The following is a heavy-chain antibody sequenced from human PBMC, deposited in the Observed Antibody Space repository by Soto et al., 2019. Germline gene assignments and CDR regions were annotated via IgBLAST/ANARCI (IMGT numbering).Heavy chain of an antibody. J-gene: IGHJ4*02. CDR2: ISYDGRNK. CDR1: GFTFSSYA. D-gene: IGHD1-20*01. Sequence: FLRLSCASSGFTFSSYAMHWVRQAPGKGLEWLAVISYDGRNKYYADSVKGRFTISRENSKKTLYLQMNSLRAEDTAVYYCARDVTGMTGYFDXWGQVTLVTGSX. CDR3: ARDVTGMTGYFDX. V-gene: IGHV3-30*04.